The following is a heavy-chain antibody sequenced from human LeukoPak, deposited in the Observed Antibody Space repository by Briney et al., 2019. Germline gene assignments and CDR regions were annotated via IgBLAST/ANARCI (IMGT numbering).Heavy chain of an antibody. J-gene: IGHJ5*02. CDR3: ASLDIVVVPAAIGWFDP. D-gene: IGHD2-2*01. CDR1: GGSISSSSYY. CDR2: IYYSGST. Sequence: PSETLSLTCTVSGGSISSSSYYWGWIRQPPGKGLEWIGSIYYSGSTYYNPSLKSRVTISVDTSKNQFSLKLSSVTAADTAVYYCASLDIVVVPAAIGWFDPWGQGTLVTVSS. V-gene: IGHV4-39*01.